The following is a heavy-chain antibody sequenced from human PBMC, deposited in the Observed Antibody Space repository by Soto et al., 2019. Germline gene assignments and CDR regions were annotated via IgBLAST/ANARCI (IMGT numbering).Heavy chain of an antibody. Sequence: PSETLSLTCAVYGGSFSGYYWSWIRQPPAKGLEWIGEINHSGSTNYNPSLRSRATISVDTSKNQFSLNLSSVTAADTAMYYCARDLRGRRSGRFDPWGQGTLVTVSS. CDR2: INHSGST. V-gene: IGHV4-34*01. CDR3: ARDLRGRRSGRFDP. D-gene: IGHD3-10*01. CDR1: GGSFSGYY. J-gene: IGHJ5*02.